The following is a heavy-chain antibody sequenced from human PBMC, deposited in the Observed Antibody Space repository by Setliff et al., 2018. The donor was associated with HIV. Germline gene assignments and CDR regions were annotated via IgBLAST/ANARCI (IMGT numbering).Heavy chain of an antibody. CDR1: GFTFSSSW. V-gene: IGHV3-7*04. J-gene: IGHJ3*02. D-gene: IGHD3-10*01. CDR2: MNRDGSEK. CDR3: ARDPAFGAFDI. Sequence: QPGGSLRLSCAASGFTFSSSWMTWVRQAPGRGLGYVAGMNRDGSEKGYADSVKGRFSISRDNAMNSLYLQMSSLRTEDTAVYFCARDPAFGAFDIWGQGTMVTVSS.